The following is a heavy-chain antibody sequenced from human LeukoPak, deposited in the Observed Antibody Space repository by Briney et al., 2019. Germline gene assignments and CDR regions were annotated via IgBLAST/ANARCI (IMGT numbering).Heavy chain of an antibody. D-gene: IGHD5-12*01. CDR1: GGSFSGYY. CDR2: INHSGST. V-gene: IGHV4-34*01. Sequence: SETLSLTXAVYGGSFSGYYWSWIRQPPGKGLEWIGEINHSGSTNYNPSLKSRVTISVDTSKNQFSLKLSSVTAADTAVYYCARDSGYDRWGQGTLVTVSS. J-gene: IGHJ4*02. CDR3: ARDSGYDR.